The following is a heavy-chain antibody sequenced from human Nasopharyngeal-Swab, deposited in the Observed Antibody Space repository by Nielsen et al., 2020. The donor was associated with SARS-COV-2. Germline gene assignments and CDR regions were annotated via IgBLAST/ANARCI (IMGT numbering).Heavy chain of an antibody. CDR1: GFTFSSYG. D-gene: IGHD3/OR15-3a*01. J-gene: IGHJ5*02. V-gene: IGHV3-30*18. CDR2: ISYDGSNK. CDR3: AKSLFRTDRLNWFDP. Sequence: GGSLRLSCAASGFTFSSYGMHWVRQAPGKGLEWVAVISYDGSNKYYADSVKGRFTISRDNSKNTLYLQMNSLRAEDTAVYYCAKSLFRTDRLNWFDPWGQGTLVTVSS.